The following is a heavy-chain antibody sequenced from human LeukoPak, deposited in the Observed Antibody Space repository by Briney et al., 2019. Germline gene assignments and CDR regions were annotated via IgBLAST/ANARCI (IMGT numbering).Heavy chain of an antibody. V-gene: IGHV1-69*04. CDR1: GGTFSSYA. CDR2: IIPILGIA. Sequence: ASVKVSCKASGGTFSSYAISWVRQAPGQGLEWMGRIIPILGIANYAQKFQGRVTMTRDTSISTAYMELSRLRSDDTAVYYCARDSSPTTLVPAAIQYYFDYWGQGTLVTVSS. CDR3: ARDSSPTTLVPAAIQYYFDY. D-gene: IGHD2-2*01. J-gene: IGHJ4*02.